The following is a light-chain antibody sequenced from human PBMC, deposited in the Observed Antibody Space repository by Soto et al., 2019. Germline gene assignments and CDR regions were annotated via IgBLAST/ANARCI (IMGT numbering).Light chain of an antibody. CDR3: QHYNSYSEA. Sequence: DIQMTPSPSTLSGSVGDRVTITCRASQTISSWLAWYQQKPGKAPKLLIYKASTLKSGVPSRFSXSGSGTEFTLTISSLQPDDFATYYCQHYNSYSEAFGQGTKVDIK. V-gene: IGKV1-5*03. J-gene: IGKJ1*01. CDR2: KAS. CDR1: QTISSW.